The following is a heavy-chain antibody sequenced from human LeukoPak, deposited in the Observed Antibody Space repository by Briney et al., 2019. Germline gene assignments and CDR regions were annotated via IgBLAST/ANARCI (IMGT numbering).Heavy chain of an antibody. CDR3: ARVMGYCSSTSCPSQRKGGDYYYYYMDV. CDR2: IYTSGST. D-gene: IGHD2-2*01. V-gene: IGHV4-4*07. J-gene: IGHJ6*03. CDR1: GGSISSYY. Sequence: SETLSLTCTVSGGSISSYYWGWIRQPAGKGLEWIGRIYTSGSTNYNPSLKSRVTMSVDTSKNQFSLKLSSVTAADTAVYYCARVMGYCSSTSCPSQRKGGDYYYYYMDVWGKGTTVTVSS.